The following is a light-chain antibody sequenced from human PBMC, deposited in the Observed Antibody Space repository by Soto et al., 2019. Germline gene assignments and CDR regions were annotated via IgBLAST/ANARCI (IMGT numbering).Light chain of an antibody. CDR1: QSVNSN. CDR2: GAS. CDR3: QQYNNWPLT. V-gene: IGKV3-15*01. Sequence: EIVMTQSPATLSMSPGERATLSCRARQSVNSNLAWYQQKPGQAPRLLIYGASTRATGIPARFSGSGSGTEFTLTISSLQSEDFAVYYCQQYNNWPLTFGGGTRVEIK. J-gene: IGKJ4*01.